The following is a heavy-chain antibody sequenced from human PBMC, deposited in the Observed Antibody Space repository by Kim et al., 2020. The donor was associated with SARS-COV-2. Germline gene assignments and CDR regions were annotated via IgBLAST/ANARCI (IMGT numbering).Heavy chain of an antibody. V-gene: IGHV1-2*02. CDR2: INPNTGDT. CDR1: GYTFSGYY. J-gene: IGHJ6*02. CDR3: ARGSLAARRGIDV. D-gene: IGHD6-6*01. Sequence: ASVKVSCRASGYTFSGYYIHWVRQAPGQGLEWMGWINPNTGDTNYAQKFQGRVTMTMDTSISTAYMQLSSLRSDDTAVYYCARGSLAARRGIDVWGQGTPVTVSS.